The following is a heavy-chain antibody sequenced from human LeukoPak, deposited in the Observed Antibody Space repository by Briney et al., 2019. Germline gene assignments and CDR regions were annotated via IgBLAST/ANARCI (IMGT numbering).Heavy chain of an antibody. CDR2: ITPIFGTP. D-gene: IGHD4-23*01. J-gene: IGHJ4*02. CDR3: TRSTKVVSRTFDY. V-gene: IGHV1-69*01. Sequence: GASVKVSCKASGGTFSSYAISWVRQAPGHGLEWVGAITPIFGTPNYVEKFQGRVTISADESTSTAYIELSSLTSEDTAVYYCTRSTKVVSRTFDYWGQGTLVTVSS. CDR1: GGTFSSYA.